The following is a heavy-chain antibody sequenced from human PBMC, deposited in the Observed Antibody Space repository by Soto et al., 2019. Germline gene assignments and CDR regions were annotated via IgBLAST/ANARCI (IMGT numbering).Heavy chain of an antibody. CDR1: EFNFSSYG. D-gene: IGHD3-10*01. V-gene: IGHV3-30*03. CDR3: AIDPYGSGSYYTPGLFDY. Sequence: PGGSLRLSCAASEFNFSSYGMHWVRQAPGKGLEWVAAISYHGSNKYYADSVKGRFTISRDNSKNTLYLQMNSLRAEDTAVYYCAIDPYGSGSYYTPGLFDYWGQGTLVPVSS. J-gene: IGHJ4*02. CDR2: ISYHGSNK.